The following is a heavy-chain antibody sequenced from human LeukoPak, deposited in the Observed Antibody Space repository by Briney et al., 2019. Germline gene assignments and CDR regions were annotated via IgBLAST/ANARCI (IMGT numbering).Heavy chain of an antibody. Sequence: PSETLSLTCTVSGGSISSYYWSWIRQPPRKGREWIGYIYYSGSTNYNPSLKSRVTISVDTSKNQFSLPLSSVTAADTAVYYCARDPGVVARYYFDYWGQATLVTVSS. J-gene: IGHJ4*02. CDR1: GGSISSYY. CDR2: IYYSGST. CDR3: ARDPGVVARYYFDY. D-gene: IGHD2-15*01. V-gene: IGHV4-59*01.